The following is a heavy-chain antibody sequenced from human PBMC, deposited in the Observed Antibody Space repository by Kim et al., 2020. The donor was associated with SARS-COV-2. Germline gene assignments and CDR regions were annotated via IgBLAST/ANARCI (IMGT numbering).Heavy chain of an antibody. CDR1: GGTFSSYA. CDR2: IIPIFGTA. D-gene: IGHD3-22*01. V-gene: IGHV1-69*13. Sequence: SVKVSCKASGGTFSSYAISWVRQAPGQGLEWMGGIIPIFGTANYAQKFQGRVTITADESTSTAYMELSSLRSEDTAVYYCTSEYAPPEMYYYDSSGYYAFDYWGQGTLVTVSS. CDR3: TSEYAPPEMYYYDSSGYYAFDY. J-gene: IGHJ4*02.